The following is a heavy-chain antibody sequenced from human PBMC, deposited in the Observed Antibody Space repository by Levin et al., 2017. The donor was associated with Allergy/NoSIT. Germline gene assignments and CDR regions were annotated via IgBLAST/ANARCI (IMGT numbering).Heavy chain of an antibody. V-gene: IGHV1-2*06. CDR3: ARGAVAGTYYYGMDV. Sequence: GGSLRLSCKASGYTFTGYYMHWVRQAPGQGLEWMGRINPNSGGTDYAQKFQGRVTMTRDTSISTAYMELSRLRSDDTAVYYCARGAVAGTYYYGMDVWGQGTTVTVSS. CDR1: GYTFTGYY. D-gene: IGHD6-19*01. CDR2: INPNSGGT. J-gene: IGHJ6*02.